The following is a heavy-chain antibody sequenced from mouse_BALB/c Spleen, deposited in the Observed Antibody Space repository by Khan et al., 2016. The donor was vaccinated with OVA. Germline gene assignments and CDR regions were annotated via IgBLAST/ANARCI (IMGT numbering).Heavy chain of an antibody. J-gene: IGHJ2*01. Sequence: EVQLQESGAELGRPGSSVKLSCKTSGSTFTSYGIKWVKQRPGQGLEWIGYIYPGNGYTEYNEKFQGKAILTSDTSSNTAYMQLRSLTSEATAIYYCTAAYYRYYFDYWGQGTTLTVSS. CDR3: TAAYYRYYFDY. CDR1: GSTFTSYG. V-gene: IGHV1S134*01. D-gene: IGHD2-12*01. CDR2: IYPGNGYT.